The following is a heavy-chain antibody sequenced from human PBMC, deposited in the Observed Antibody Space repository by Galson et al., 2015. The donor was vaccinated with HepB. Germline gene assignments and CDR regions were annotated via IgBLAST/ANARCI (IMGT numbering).Heavy chain of an antibody. V-gene: IGHV1-18*04. J-gene: IGHJ4*02. CDR3: TRDHGAVVRGVIRPFDY. Sequence: SVKVSCKASGYTFTSYGIRWVRQAPGQGLEWMGWMSADNGDTNYAQNLQDRVTMTTDTSTSTAYMELRSLTSDDTAIYYCTRDHGAVVRGVIRPFDYWGQGTLVTVSS. CDR2: MSADNGDT. CDR1: GYTFTSYG. D-gene: IGHD3-10*01.